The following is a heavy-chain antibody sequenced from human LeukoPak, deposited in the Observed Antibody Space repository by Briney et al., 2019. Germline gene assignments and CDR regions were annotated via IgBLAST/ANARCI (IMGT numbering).Heavy chain of an antibody. V-gene: IGHV3-23*01. J-gene: IGHJ3*01. CDR3: AKSLLTTASGTGRAFDL. D-gene: IGHD1-26*01. CDR2: ISAGGDLT. CDR1: RFSFSAYP. Sequence: GGSLRLSCAASRFSFSAYPMGWVRRAPGRGLEWVSRISAGGDLTFHADPVKGRFTISRDNSKNTLYLQMNSLRADDTAEYYCAKSLLTTASGTGRAFDLWGQGTMVTVSS.